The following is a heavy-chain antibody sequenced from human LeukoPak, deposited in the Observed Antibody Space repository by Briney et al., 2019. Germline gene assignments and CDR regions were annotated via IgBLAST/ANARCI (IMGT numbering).Heavy chain of an antibody. Sequence: GGSLRLSCAASGFTFDDYGMSWVRQAPGKGLEWVSGINWNGGSTGYADSVKGRFTISRDNAKNTLYLQMNNLRAEDAAIYYCATDSYVSGSYYRLFYWGQGTLVTVSS. D-gene: IGHD3-10*01. CDR2: INWNGGST. CDR1: GFTFDDYG. J-gene: IGHJ4*02. CDR3: ATDSYVSGSYYRLFY. V-gene: IGHV3-20*04.